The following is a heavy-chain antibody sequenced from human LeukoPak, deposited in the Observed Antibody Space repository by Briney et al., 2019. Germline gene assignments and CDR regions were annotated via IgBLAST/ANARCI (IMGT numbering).Heavy chain of an antibody. CDR3: ARRYCSGGSCYSSLDY. CDR1: GGSISSSY. Sequence: SETLSLTCTVSGGSISSSYWRWIRQPPGKGREWMGYIYFSGRTNYNPSLKSRVTVSVDTSKNQFSLRLSSATAADTAVYYCARRYCSGGSCYSSLDYWGQGSLVTVSS. CDR2: IYFSGRT. V-gene: IGHV4-59*08. D-gene: IGHD2-15*01. J-gene: IGHJ4*02.